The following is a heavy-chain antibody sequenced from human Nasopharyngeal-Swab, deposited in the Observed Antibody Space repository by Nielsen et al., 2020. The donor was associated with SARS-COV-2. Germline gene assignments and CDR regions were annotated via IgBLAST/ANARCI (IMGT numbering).Heavy chain of an antibody. V-gene: IGHV3-33*01. CDR2: IWYDGSNK. Sequence: WIRPPPGTGLEWVAVIWYDGSNKYYADSVKGRFTISRDNSKNTLYLQMNSLRAEDTAVYYCARERATAMVRRNYYYYGMDVWGQGTTVTVSS. D-gene: IGHD5-18*01. J-gene: IGHJ6*02. CDR3: ARERATAMVRRNYYYYGMDV.